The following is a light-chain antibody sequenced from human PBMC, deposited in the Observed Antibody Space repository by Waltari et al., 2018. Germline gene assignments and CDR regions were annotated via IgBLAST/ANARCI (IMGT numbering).Light chain of an antibody. J-gene: IGKJ1*01. CDR1: QSVSRA. CDR3: QHYVRLPVT. V-gene: IGKV3-20*01. CDR2: GAS. Sequence: SCRGSQSVSRALAWYQQKPGQAPRLLIYGASNRATGIPDRFSGSGSGTDFSLTISRLEPEDFAVYYCQHYVRLPVTFGQGTKVEIK.